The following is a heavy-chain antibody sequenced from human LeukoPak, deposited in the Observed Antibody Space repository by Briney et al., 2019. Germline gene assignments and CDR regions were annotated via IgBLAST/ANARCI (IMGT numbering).Heavy chain of an antibody. D-gene: IGHD6-13*01. J-gene: IGHJ5*02. CDR1: GGTFSSYA. CDR3: AREGIAAAGTVLWFDP. Sequence: GASVKVSCKASGGTFSSYAISWVRQAPGLGLEWMGRIIPIFGTVKYAQKFQGRVTITTDESTSTAYMELSSLRSEDTAVYYCAREGIAAAGTVLWFDPWGQGTLVTVSS. V-gene: IGHV1-69*05. CDR2: IIPIFGTV.